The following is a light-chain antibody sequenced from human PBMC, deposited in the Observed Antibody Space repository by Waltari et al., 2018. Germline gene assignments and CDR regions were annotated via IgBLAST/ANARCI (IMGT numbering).Light chain of an antibody. Sequence: QSVLTQPPSTSGTPGQRVTISCSGSNSNIGSNYVYWYQQVPGMAPKLLIYNNNQRPSGVPDRCSGSKSGTSASLAISALRSEDEADYYCAAWDDSLSAVPFGGGTKVTVL. V-gene: IGLV1-47*02. J-gene: IGLJ2*01. CDR2: NNN. CDR3: AAWDDSLSAVP. CDR1: NSNIGSNY.